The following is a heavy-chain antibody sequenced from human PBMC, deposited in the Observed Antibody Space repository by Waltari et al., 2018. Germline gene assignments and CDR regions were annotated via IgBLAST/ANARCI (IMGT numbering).Heavy chain of an antibody. CDR3: ARDRGRGLYLDV. CDR2: VLSTGKT. J-gene: IGHJ4*02. V-gene: IGHV4-4*02. CDR1: GDSVTSANW. Sequence: QLQESGPGLVKPSGTLSLSCAVSGDSVTSANWWSWVRQSPQRGLEWIGQVLSTGKTNYSPSFASRVTMSLDASNNQCSRKVTSATAADTAVYYCARDRGRGLYLDVWGPGTLVTVSP. D-gene: IGHD2-15*01.